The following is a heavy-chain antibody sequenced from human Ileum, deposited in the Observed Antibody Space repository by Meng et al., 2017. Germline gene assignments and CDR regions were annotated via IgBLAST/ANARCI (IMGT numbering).Heavy chain of an antibody. CDR3: ASSIAAAGNYYGMDV. D-gene: IGHD6-13*01. CDR2: IWYDGSNK. J-gene: IGHJ6*02. CDR1: GFTFNRHG. Sequence: GESLKISCLVSGFTFNRHGMHWVRQAPGKGLEWVAVIWYDGSNKYYADSVKGRFTISRDNSKNTLYLQMNSLRAEDTAVYYCASSIAAAGNYYGMDVWGQGTTVTVSS. V-gene: IGHV3-33*01.